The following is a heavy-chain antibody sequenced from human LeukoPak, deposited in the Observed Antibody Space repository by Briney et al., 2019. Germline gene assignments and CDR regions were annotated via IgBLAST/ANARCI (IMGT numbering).Heavy chain of an antibody. D-gene: IGHD6-13*01. CDR1: GGSISSGGYY. Sequence: PSQTLSLTCTVSGGSISSGGYYWSWIRQPPGKGLEWIGYIYHSGSTYYNPSLKSRVTISVDTSKNQFSLKLSSVTAADTAVYYCARVEAAAGTGGFDYWGQGTLVTVSS. CDR2: IYHSGST. V-gene: IGHV4-30-2*01. J-gene: IGHJ4*02. CDR3: ARVEAAAGTGGFDY.